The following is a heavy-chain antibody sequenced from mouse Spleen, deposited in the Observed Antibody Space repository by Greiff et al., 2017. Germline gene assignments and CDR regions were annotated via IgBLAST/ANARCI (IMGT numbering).Heavy chain of an antibody. Sequence: EVQLQQSGPELVKPGASVKISCKASGYTFTDYYMNWVKQSHGKSLEWIGDINPNNGGTSYNQKFKGKATLTVDKSSSTAYMELRSLTSEDSAVYYCARRKKKPLYYYGSEGYFDVWGTGTTVTVSS. D-gene: IGHD1-1*01. CDR1: GYTFTDYY. V-gene: IGHV1-26*01. CDR3: ARRKKKPLYYYGSEGYFDV. CDR2: INPNNGGT. J-gene: IGHJ1*03.